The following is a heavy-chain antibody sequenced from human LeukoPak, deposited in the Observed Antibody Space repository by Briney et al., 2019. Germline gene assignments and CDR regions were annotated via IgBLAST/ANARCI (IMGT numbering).Heavy chain of an antibody. CDR2: INWNGGST. J-gene: IGHJ6*03. D-gene: IGHD2-8*01. CDR1: GFTFDDYG. CDR3: ARIGYCTNGVCYSYYYYMDV. Sequence: GGSLRLSCAASGFTFDDYGMSWVRQAPGKGLEWVSGINWNGGSTGYADSVKGRFTISRDNANNSLYLQMNSLRAEDTALYYCARIGYCTNGVCYSYYYYMDVWGKGTTVTVSS. V-gene: IGHV3-20*04.